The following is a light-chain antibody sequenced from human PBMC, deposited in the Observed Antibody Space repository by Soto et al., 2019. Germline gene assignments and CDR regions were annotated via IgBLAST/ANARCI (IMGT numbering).Light chain of an antibody. Sequence: DIQMTQSPPSLSASVGDTVTITCRASQGIGNSLAWYRHKPGKVPDLLIYAASTLQSVVPPHFSGSGSGTDFTLTISSLQPEDVATYYCQEYYSPPFTFGPGTKVDLK. V-gene: IGKV1-27*01. CDR1: QGIGNS. CDR3: QEYYSPPFT. J-gene: IGKJ3*01. CDR2: AAS.